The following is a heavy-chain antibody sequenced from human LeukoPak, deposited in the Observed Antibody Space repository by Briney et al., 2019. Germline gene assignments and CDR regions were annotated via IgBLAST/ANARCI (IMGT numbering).Heavy chain of an antibody. CDR3: ARDGEPTVNFDY. D-gene: IGHD4-11*01. CDR1: GFTISSNY. V-gene: IGHV3-66*01. Sequence: PGGSLRLSCAASGFTISSNYMSWVRQAPGKGLELVSVIYSGGSTYYADSLKGRFTISSDKSNNTPYLQMNSLRAEDTAVYYCARDGEPTVNFDYWGQGTLVTLSS. CDR2: IYSGGST. J-gene: IGHJ4*02.